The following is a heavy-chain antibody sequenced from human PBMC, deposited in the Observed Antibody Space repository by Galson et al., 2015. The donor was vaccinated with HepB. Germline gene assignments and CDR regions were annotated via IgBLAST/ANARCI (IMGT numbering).Heavy chain of an antibody. Sequence: SLRLSCAASGFAFSDYAMSWVRQAPGKGLEWVSAIDAGGGSTPYSASVTGRFTISRDNSKNTLYLQMNSLRAEDTAVYYCAKELELSSYGGRRGGYLDYWGQGILVTVSS. V-gene: IGHV3-23*01. CDR2: IDAGGGST. CDR3: AKELELSSYGGRRGGYLDY. J-gene: IGHJ4*02. CDR1: GFAFSDYA. D-gene: IGHD4-23*01.